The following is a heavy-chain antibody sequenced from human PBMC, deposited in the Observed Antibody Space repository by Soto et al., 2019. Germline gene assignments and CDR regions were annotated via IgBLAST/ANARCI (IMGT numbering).Heavy chain of an antibody. CDR1: GDTFTGYC. V-gene: IGHV1-2*04. CDR2: INPNSGGT. CDR3: ARVAYGMDV. Sequence: ASGKVWCKASGDTFTGYCMHWVRQAPGQGLEWMGWINPNSGGTNYAQKFQGWVTMTRDTSISTAYMELSRLRSDDTAVYYCARVAYGMDVWGQGTTVTVSS. J-gene: IGHJ6*02.